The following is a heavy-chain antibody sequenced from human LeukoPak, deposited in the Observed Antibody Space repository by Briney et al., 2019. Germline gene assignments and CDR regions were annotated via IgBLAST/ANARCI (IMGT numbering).Heavy chain of an antibody. J-gene: IGHJ4*02. Sequence: GGSLKLSCAASGFTFSSYGKHWVRQAPGKGLELVAVISYDGSNKYYADSVKGRFNIPSQNSNNPLQLQMNSLKAEDTALYYLSKGGSYYFVGSGYTWGQGTLVTVSS. V-gene: IGHV3-30*18. CDR3: SKGGSYYFVGSGYT. CDR1: GFTFSSYG. D-gene: IGHD3-22*01. CDR2: ISYDGSNK.